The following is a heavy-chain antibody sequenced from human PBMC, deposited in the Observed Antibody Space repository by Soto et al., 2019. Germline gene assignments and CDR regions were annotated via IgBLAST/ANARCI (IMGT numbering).Heavy chain of an antibody. D-gene: IGHD2-15*01. V-gene: IGHV1-69*04. J-gene: IGHJ5*02. CDR2: IIPILGIA. CDR1: GGTFSRYA. Sequence: SGKVSCKASGGTFSRYAISWVRQAPGQGLERMGRIIPILGIANYAQKFQGRVTITADKSTSTAYMELSSLRSEDTAVYYCAGDKAIVLVVAENWFDPWG. CDR3: AGDKAIVLVVAENWFDP.